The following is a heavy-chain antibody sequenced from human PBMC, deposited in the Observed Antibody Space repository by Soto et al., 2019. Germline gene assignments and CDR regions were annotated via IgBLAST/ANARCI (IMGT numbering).Heavy chain of an antibody. V-gene: IGHV1-69*01. D-gene: IGHD3-10*01. CDR2: IIPIFGTA. J-gene: IGHJ6*02. CDR1: GGTFSSYA. CDR3: ARDLVSGAEDV. Sequence: QVQLVQSGAEVKKPGSSVKVSCKASGGTFSSYAISWVRQAPGQGLEWMGGIIPIFGTANYAQKFQGRVTITADETTSTAYMELSSLRAEDTAVYYCARDLVSGAEDVWGQGTTVTVSS.